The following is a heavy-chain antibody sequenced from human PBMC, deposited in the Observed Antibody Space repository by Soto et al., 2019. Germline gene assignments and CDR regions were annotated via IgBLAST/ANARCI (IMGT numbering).Heavy chain of an antibody. D-gene: IGHD3-16*01. CDR3: ATSISFGNNWFDP. J-gene: IGHJ5*02. V-gene: IGHV4-59*01. CDR2: IYYTGST. Sequence: SETLSLTCTVSGGSISSYYWSWIRQPPGKGLEWIGYIYYTGSTNYNPSLKSRVTISLDTSKNQFSLKLSSVTAADTAVYYCATSISFGNNWFDPWGQGTLVTVSS. CDR1: GGSISSYY.